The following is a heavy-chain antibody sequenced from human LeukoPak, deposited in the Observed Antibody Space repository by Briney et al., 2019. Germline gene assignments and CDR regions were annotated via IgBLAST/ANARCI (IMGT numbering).Heavy chain of an antibody. CDR3: ARDQLRYLGWFDP. D-gene: IGHD3-9*01. J-gene: IGHJ5*02. CDR1: GGSFSGYY. CDR2: IYYSGST. Sequence: SETLSLTCAVYGGSFSGYYWSWIRQPPGKGLEWIGSIYYSGSTYYNPSLKSRVTISVDTSKNQFSLKLSSVTAADTAVYYCARDQLRYLGWFDPWGQGTLVTVSS. V-gene: IGHV4-34*01.